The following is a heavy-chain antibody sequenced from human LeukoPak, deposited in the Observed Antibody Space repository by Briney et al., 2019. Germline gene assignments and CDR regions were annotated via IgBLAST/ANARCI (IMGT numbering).Heavy chain of an antibody. CDR3: ARTGLGLYSFDY. D-gene: IGHD3/OR15-3a*01. J-gene: IGHJ4*02. CDR1: GFIFDTHD. CDR2: IRSDGYHT. Sequence: GGSLRLSCGASGFIFDTHDMHWVRQAPGKGLEWVAFIRSDGYHTYYADSVKGRFTITRDNSKNTLYLQMNGLRLEDTAVYYCARTGLGLYSFDYWGQGIQVTISS. V-gene: IGHV3-30*02.